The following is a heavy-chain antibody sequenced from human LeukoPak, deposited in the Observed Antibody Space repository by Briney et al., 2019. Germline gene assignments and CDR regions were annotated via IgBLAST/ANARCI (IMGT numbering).Heavy chain of an antibody. CDR2: ISYDGSNK. D-gene: IGHD6-19*01. J-gene: IGHJ4*02. Sequence: SGGSLRLSCAASGFTFSSYAMHWVRQAPGKGLEWVAVISYDGSNKYYADSVKGRFTISRDNSKNTLYLQMNSLRAEDTAVYYCARDRGWYLFDYWGQGTLVTVSS. CDR3: ARDRGWYLFDY. V-gene: IGHV3-30-3*01. CDR1: GFTFSSYA.